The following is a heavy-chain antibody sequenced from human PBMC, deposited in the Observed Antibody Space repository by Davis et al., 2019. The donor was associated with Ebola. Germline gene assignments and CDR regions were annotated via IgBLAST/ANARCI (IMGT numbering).Heavy chain of an antibody. CDR3: ARGAIAPPDY. V-gene: IGHV1-18*01. CDR2: ISGYNANT. D-gene: IGHD6-6*01. CDR1: GYTFTNYG. J-gene: IGHJ4*02. Sequence: ASVKVSCKASGYTFTNYGVSWVRQAPGQGLEWMGWISGYNANTNYAQKFQGRVTMTTDTSTSTAYMELRRLRSDDTAVYYCARGAIAPPDYWGQGTPVTVSS.